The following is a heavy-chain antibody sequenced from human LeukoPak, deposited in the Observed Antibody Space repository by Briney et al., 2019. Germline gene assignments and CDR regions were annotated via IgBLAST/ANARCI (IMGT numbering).Heavy chain of an antibody. CDR3: ARVGTANYGWYFDL. Sequence: ASVKVSCKASGYTFTSYGISWVRQAPGQGLEWMGWISAYNGNTNYAQELQGRVTTTTDTSTSTAYMELRSLRSDDTAVYYCARVGTANYGWYFDLWGRGTLVTVSS. V-gene: IGHV1-18*01. CDR1: GYTFTSYG. CDR2: ISAYNGNT. J-gene: IGHJ2*01. D-gene: IGHD1-7*01.